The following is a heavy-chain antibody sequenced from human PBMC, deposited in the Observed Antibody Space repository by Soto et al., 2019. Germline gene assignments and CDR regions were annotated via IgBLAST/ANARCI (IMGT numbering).Heavy chain of an antibody. CDR2: IIPIFGTA. V-gene: IGHV1-69*01. CDR3: ARVPHLDMITFGGVIVDY. J-gene: IGHJ4*02. D-gene: IGHD3-16*02. CDR1: GGTFSSYA. Sequence: QVQLVQSGAEVKKPGSSVKVSCKASGGTFSSYAISWVRQAPGQGLEWMGGIIPIFGTANYAQKFQGRVKITADESTSTAYKELISLRSEDTAVYYCARVPHLDMITFGGVIVDYWGQGTLVTVSS.